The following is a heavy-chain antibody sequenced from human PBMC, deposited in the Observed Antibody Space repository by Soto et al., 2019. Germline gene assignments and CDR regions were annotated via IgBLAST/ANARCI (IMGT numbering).Heavy chain of an antibody. J-gene: IGHJ4*02. Sequence: QVKLVQSGAEVKKPGASVKVSCKASGYTFTSYDINWVRQATGQGLGWMGWMNPHSGNTGFAQKFQGIHTMTRDTSQSTAYIGVSSLRSEDTAIFYCARVASCGTYYFDYWGQGTLVTVSS. D-gene: IGHD2-21*01. CDR1: GYTFTSYD. V-gene: IGHV1-8*01. CDR3: ARVASCGTYYFDY. CDR2: MNPHSGNT.